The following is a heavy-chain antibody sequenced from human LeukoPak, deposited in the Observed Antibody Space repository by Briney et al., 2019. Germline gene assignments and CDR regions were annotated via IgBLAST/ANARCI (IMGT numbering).Heavy chain of an antibody. Sequence: GGSLRLSCAASGFTFDEYGMSWVRQAPGKGLAWVSGINWNGGSTGYADSVKGRFTISRDNAKNSLYLQMNSLRAEDTALYYCARGMITFGGVIVYFDYWGQGTLVTVSS. CDR2: INWNGGST. CDR3: ARGMITFGGVIVYFDY. D-gene: IGHD3-16*02. CDR1: GFTFDEYG. V-gene: IGHV3-20*04. J-gene: IGHJ4*02.